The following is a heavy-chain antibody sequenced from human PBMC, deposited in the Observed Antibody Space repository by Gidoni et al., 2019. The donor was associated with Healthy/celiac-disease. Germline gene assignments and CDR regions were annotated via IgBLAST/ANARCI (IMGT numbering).Heavy chain of an antibody. J-gene: IGHJ4*02. CDR2: IYYSGST. CDR1: GGSISSGGYY. CDR3: ARGLNDFWSGYHFTQYYFDY. Sequence: QVQLQESGPGLVKPSQTLSLTCTVSGGSISSGGYYWSWIRQHPGKGLEWIGYIYYSGSTYYNPSLKSRVTISVDTSKNQFSLKLSSVTAADTAVYYCARGLNDFWSGYHFTQYYFDYWGQGTLVTVSS. D-gene: IGHD3-3*01. V-gene: IGHV4-31*03.